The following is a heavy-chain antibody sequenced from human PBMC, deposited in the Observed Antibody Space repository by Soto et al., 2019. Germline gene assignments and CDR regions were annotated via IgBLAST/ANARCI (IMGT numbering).Heavy chain of an antibody. CDR2: ISDNSSVI. D-gene: IGHD2-8*01. V-gene: IGHV3-48*02. CDR1: GFTFSTYS. J-gene: IGHJ4*02. Sequence: VGSLRLSCAASGFTFSTYSINWVRQAPGKGLEWISYISDNSSVIYYADAVKGRFTIPRDNAKNSLYLQMNSLRDEDTAVYYCARDRDAYCSKGICSGPYFDYWGQGTLVTVSS. CDR3: ARDRDAYCSKGICSGPYFDY.